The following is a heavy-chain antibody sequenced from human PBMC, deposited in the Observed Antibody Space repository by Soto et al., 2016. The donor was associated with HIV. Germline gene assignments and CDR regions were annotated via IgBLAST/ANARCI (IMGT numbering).Heavy chain of an antibody. V-gene: IGHV3-23*01. J-gene: IGHJ3*02. CDR3: AKASYSIWFGEQNAFDI. Sequence: EVQLLESGGGLVQPGGSLRLSCAASGFTFSSYAMSWVRQAPGKGLEWVSAISGSGGSTYYADFVKGRFTISRDNSKNTLYLQMNSLRAEDTAVYYCAKASYSIWFGEQNAFDIWGQGTMVTVSS. D-gene: IGHD3-10*01. CDR1: GFTFSSYA. CDR2: ISGSGGST.